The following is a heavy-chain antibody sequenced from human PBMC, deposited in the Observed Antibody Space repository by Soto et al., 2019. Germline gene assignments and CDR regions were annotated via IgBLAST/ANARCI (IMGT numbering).Heavy chain of an antibody. CDR3: ATYSGSYFPVGHDR. CDR2: IKQDGSEI. D-gene: IGHD1-26*01. J-gene: IGHJ5*02. Sequence: GVLRLSCVGSGFTFGSYWTSWVRQAPGGGLEWVANIKQDGSEIHYLESVKGRFTIFRDNAKKSLYLQMTSLSAEDTAVYFCATYSGSYFPVGHDRWGQGTLVTVSS. V-gene: IGHV3-7*01. CDR1: GFTFGSYW.